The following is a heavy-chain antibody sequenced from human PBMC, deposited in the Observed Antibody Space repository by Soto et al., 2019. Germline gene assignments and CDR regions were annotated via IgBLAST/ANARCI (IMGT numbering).Heavy chain of an antibody. D-gene: IGHD2-15*01. V-gene: IGHV4-4*02. CDR2: IYHSGST. CDR3: ARSVADRDIVVVVAATGWFDP. J-gene: IGHJ5*02. CDR1: GGSISSSNW. Sequence: PSETLSLTCAVSGGSISSSNWWSWVRQPPGKGLEWIGEIYHSGSTNYNPSLKSRVTISVDKSKNQFSLKLSSVTAADTAVYYCARSVADRDIVVVVAATGWFDPWGQGTLVT.